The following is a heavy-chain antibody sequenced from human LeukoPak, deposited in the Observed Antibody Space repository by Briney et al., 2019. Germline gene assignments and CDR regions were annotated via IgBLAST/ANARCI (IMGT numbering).Heavy chain of an antibody. CDR2: INPNSGGT. D-gene: IGHD2/OR15-2a*01. CDR1: GYTFTGYY. J-gene: IGHJ6*03. Sequence: ASVKVSCKASGYTFTGYYMHWVRQAPGQGLEWMGWINPNSGGTNYAQKFQGRVTMTRDTSISTAYMELSRLRSDDTAVYYCARVSMGPIYYYYYMDVWGKGTTVTVS. V-gene: IGHV1-2*02. CDR3: ARVSMGPIYYYYYMDV.